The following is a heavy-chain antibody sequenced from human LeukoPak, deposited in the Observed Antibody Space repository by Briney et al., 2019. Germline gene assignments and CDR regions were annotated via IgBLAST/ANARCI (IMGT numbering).Heavy chain of an antibody. CDR1: GFSITSYA. CDR3: AKVGSSGWYRDY. D-gene: IGHD6-19*01. J-gene: IGHJ4*02. CDR2: ITGSGSTT. V-gene: IGHV3-23*01. Sequence: GGSLRLSCAASGFSITSYAMSWVRQAPGKGLEWVSAITGSGSTTYYADSMKGRFTISRDNSKNTLYLQMNGLRAEDTAIYYCAKVGSSGWYRDYWGQGTLVTVS.